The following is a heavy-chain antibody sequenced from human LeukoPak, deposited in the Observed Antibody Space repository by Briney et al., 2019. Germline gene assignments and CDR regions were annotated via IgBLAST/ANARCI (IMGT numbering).Heavy chain of an antibody. CDR3: AGASVWAATRAAAGNDY. CDR2: IYYSGST. Sequence: SETLSLTCTVSGGSISSYYWSWIRQPPGKGLEWIGYIYYSGSTNYNPSLKSRVTISVDTSMNQFSLRLSSVTTADTAVYYCAGASVWAATRAAAGNDYWGQGTLVTVSS. D-gene: IGHD6-13*01. CDR1: GGSISSYY. V-gene: IGHV4-59*01. J-gene: IGHJ4*02.